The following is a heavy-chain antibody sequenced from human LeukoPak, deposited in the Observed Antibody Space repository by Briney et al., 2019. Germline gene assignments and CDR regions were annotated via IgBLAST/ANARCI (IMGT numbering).Heavy chain of an antibody. D-gene: IGHD3-22*01. CDR3: AKDRSRYDSSAYDFDY. CDR1: GFSFSSYG. CDR2: ISGSGAST. J-gene: IGHJ4*02. Sequence: GGSLRLSCAASGFSFSSYGMSWVRQAPGKGLEWVSGISGSGASTYYADSVKGRFTISRDNSKNTLHLQMNGLRAEDTAVYYCAKDRSRYDSSAYDFDYWGQGTLVTVSS. V-gene: IGHV3-23*01.